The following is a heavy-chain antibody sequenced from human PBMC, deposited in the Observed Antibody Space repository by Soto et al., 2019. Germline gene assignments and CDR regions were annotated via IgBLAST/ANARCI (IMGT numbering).Heavy chain of an antibody. V-gene: IGHV3-64*01. CDR2: ISSNGGST. Sequence: EVQLVESGGGLVQPGGSLRLSCAASGLTFSSYAMHWVRQAPRKGLEYVSAISSNGGSTYYANSVKGRFTISRDNSKNTLYLQMGSLRAEDMAVYYCARAIWETYGMDVWGQGTTGTVSS. D-gene: IGHD3-9*01. CDR3: ARAIWETYGMDV. CDR1: GLTFSSYA. J-gene: IGHJ6*02.